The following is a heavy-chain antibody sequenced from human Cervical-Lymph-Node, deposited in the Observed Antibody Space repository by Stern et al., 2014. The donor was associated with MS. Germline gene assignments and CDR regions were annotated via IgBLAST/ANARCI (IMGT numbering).Heavy chain of an antibody. J-gene: IGHJ4*02. CDR3: ARRLEYSYGLKVGYYFDY. CDR2: IYYSGST. V-gene: IGHV4-59*08. Sequence: QVQLQESGPGLVKPSETLSLTCTVSGGSISSYYWSWIRQPPGKGLEWIGYIYYSGSTNYNPSLKSRVTISVDTSKNQFSLRLSSVTAADTAVYYCARRLEYSYGLKVGYYFDYWGQGTLVTVSS. CDR1: GGSISSYY. D-gene: IGHD5-18*01.